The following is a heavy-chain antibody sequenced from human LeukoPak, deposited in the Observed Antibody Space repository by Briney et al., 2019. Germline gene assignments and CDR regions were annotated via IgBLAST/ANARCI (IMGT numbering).Heavy chain of an antibody. CDR1: GYTFTSYG. D-gene: IGHD2-15*01. CDR2: ISAYNGNT. Sequence: GASVKVSCKASGYTFTSYGISWVRQAPGQELEWMGWISAYNGNTNYAQKLQGRVTMTTDTSTSTAYMELRSLRSDDTAVYYCARDRCSGGSCYFWFDPWGQGTLVTVSS. V-gene: IGHV1-18*01. J-gene: IGHJ5*02. CDR3: ARDRCSGGSCYFWFDP.